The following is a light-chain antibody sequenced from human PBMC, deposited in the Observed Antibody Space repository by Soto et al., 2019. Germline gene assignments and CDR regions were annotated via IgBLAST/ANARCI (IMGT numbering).Light chain of an antibody. J-gene: IGKJ1*01. CDR2: KTS. V-gene: IGKV1-5*03. Sequence: IQLTQSPSTLSASVGDRVTITCRASQSITSWLAWYQQKPGKAPNLLIYKTSNLESGVPSRFSGSGSGTEFTLTISSLQPDDFATYYCQYYHDYCWTFGQGTKVEI. CDR1: QSITSW. CDR3: QYYHDYCWT.